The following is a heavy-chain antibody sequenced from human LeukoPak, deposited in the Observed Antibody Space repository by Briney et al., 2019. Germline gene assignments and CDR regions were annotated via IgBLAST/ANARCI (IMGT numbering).Heavy chain of an antibody. CDR2: ISSASSYT. Sequence: GGSLRLSCAASGFTFSDYYMSWIRQAPGKGLEWVSYISSASSYTNYADSVKGRFTISRDKAKNSLYLQMNSLRAEDTAVYYCASLPYQLLYAYFDYWGQGTLVTVSS. V-gene: IGHV3-11*06. D-gene: IGHD2-2*02. CDR3: ASLPYQLLYAYFDY. J-gene: IGHJ4*02. CDR1: GFTFSDYY.